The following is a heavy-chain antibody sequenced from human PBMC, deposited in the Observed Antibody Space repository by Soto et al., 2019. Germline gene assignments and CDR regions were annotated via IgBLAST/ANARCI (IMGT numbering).Heavy chain of an antibody. Sequence: EVQLVESGGGLVQPGGSLRLSCAASGFTFSSYAMHWVRQAPGKGLEYVSAISNNGGSTYYANSVKGRFTISRDNSKNTLYLQMGSLRAEDMAVYYRARDGLIGGGICFDYWGQGALVTVSS. D-gene: IGHD2-15*01. J-gene: IGHJ4*02. CDR3: ARDGLIGGGICFDY. V-gene: IGHV3-64*01. CDR1: GFTFSSYA. CDR2: ISNNGGST.